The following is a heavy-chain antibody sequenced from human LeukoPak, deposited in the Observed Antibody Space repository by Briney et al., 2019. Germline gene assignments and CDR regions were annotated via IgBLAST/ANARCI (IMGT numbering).Heavy chain of an antibody. J-gene: IGHJ6*02. CDR3: AKTSVAGTRYNYYAMDV. V-gene: IGHV3-23*01. D-gene: IGHD6-13*01. CDR2: ISGSGGST. Sequence: GGALRLSCAAPGFTSGFTFNSYAMRWVPQAPGKGLGWGSTISGSGGSTHYADSVKGRFTVSRDNSKNTLSLQMNSLRAEDTAVYYCAKTSVAGTRYNYYAMDVWGQGTTVTVSS. CDR1: GFTFNSYA.